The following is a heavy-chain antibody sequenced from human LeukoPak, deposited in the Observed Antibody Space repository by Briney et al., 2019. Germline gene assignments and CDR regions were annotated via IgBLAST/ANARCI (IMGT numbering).Heavy chain of an antibody. CDR1: DGSVSSGYYY. CDR3: ARHVEYYDSSGYLPLDFDY. CDR2: IYYSGST. J-gene: IGHJ4*02. Sequence: SETLSLTCTVSDGSVSSGYYYWTWIRQPPGKGLEWIGYIYYSGSTNYNPSLKSRVTISVDTSKNQFSLKLSSVTAADTAVYYCARHVEYYDSSGYLPLDFDYWGQGTLVTVSS. V-gene: IGHV4-61*01. D-gene: IGHD3-22*01.